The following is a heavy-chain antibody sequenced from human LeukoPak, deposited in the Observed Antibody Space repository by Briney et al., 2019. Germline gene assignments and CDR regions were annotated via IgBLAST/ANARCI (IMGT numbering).Heavy chain of an antibody. J-gene: IGHJ2*01. Sequence: GGSLRLSCAASGFTFSSYAMSWVRQAPGKRLEWVSYISSSSDTIYYADSVKGRFTISRDNAKNSLFLQMNSLRDEDTALYYCARDNLAPCWYFDLWGRGTLVTVSS. CDR3: ARDNLAPCWYFDL. CDR1: GFTFSSYA. CDR2: ISSSSDTI. V-gene: IGHV3-48*02. D-gene: IGHD1-14*01.